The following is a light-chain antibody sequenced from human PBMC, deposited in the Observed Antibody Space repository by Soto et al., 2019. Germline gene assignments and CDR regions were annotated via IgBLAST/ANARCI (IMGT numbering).Light chain of an antibody. Sequence: DIQMTQSPSSLSAYVGDRVTITCQASQDISNYLNWYQQKPGKAPKLLIYDASNLETGVPSRFSGSGSVTDFTFTISSLQPEDIATYYCQQYDNLPSITFGQGTRLEIK. CDR3: QQYDNLPSIT. CDR1: QDISNY. J-gene: IGKJ5*01. CDR2: DAS. V-gene: IGKV1-33*01.